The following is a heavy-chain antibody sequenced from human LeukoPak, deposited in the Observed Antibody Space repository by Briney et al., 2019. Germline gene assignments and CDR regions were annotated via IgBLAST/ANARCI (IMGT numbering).Heavy chain of an antibody. J-gene: IGHJ5*02. Sequence: GESLRLSCAASGFTVSSNYMSWVRQAPGKGLEWVSVIYSSGSTYYADSVKGRFTISRDNSKNTLYLQMNSLRADDTAVYYCILVPPNPWGQGTLVTVSS. D-gene: IGHD2-2*01. CDR2: IYSSGST. CDR1: GFTVSSNY. V-gene: IGHV3-66*01. CDR3: ILVPPNP.